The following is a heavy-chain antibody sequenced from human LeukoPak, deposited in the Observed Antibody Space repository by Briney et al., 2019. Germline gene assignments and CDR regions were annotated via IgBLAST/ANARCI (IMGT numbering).Heavy chain of an antibody. V-gene: IGHV4-4*07. D-gene: IGHD3-10*01. J-gene: IGHJ6*02. CDR2: IYTSGST. CDR1: GGSISSYY. CDR3: ARGTGYYGSGNHGMDV. Sequence: PSETLSLTCTVSGGSISSYYWSWIRQPAGKGLEWIGRIYTSGSTNYNPSLKSRVTMSVDTSKYQFSLKLSSVTAADTAVYYCARGTGYYGSGNHGMDVWGQGTTDSVSS.